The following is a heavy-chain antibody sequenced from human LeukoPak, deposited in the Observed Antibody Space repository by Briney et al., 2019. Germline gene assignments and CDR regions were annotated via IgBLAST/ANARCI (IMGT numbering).Heavy chain of an antibody. D-gene: IGHD2-21*02. V-gene: IGHV3-11*01. Sequence: GGSLRLSCAASGFTFSDYYMSWIRQAPGKGLEWVSYISSSGSTIYYADSVKGRFTVSRDNAKNSLYLQMNSLRAEDTAVYYCARDRGEAYCGGDCYSGSMDVWGQGTTVTVSS. CDR2: ISSSGSTI. CDR3: ARDRGEAYCGGDCYSGSMDV. CDR1: GFTFSDYY. J-gene: IGHJ6*02.